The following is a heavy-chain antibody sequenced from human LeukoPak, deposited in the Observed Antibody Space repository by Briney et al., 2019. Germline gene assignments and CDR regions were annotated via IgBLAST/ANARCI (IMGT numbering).Heavy chain of an antibody. D-gene: IGHD3-22*01. CDR2: ISSSSSTI. CDR3: ARREDYDSSGYYYYLFDY. CDR1: GFXFSSYS. J-gene: IGHJ4*02. V-gene: IGHV3-48*02. Sequence: GGSLRLSCAASGFXFSSYSMNWVRQAPXXGXEWVSYISSSSSTIYYADSVKGRFTISRDNAKNSLYLQMNSLRDEDTAVYYCARREDYDSSGYYYYLFDYWGQGTLVTVSS.